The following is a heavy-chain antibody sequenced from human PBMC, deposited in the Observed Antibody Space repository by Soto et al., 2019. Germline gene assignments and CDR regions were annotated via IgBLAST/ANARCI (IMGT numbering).Heavy chain of an antibody. V-gene: IGHV4-4*02. D-gene: IGHD6-19*01. Sequence: QVQLQESGPGLVKPSGTLSLTCAVSGDFVSNPYYWCWVRQPPGKGLEWIGEVFHTGTTSYNPSLRSRDTISMDKSSNQFFLDLSSVTAADTAVYYCARSAGWYAIHAWGPGTLVT. CDR3: ARSAGWYAIHA. CDR1: GDFVSNPYY. J-gene: IGHJ5*02. CDR2: VFHTGTT.